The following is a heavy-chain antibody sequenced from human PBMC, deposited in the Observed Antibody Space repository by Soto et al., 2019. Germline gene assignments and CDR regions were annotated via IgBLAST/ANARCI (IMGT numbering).Heavy chain of an antibody. CDR3: ARGGGSSWFYYYYGMDV. D-gene: IGHD6-13*01. CDR1: GFTFSSYG. V-gene: IGHV3-33*01. J-gene: IGHJ6*02. Sequence: PGGPLRLSCAASGFTFSSYGMHWVRQAPGKGLEWVAVIWYDGSNKYYADSVKGRFIISRDNSKNTLYLQMNSLRAEDTAVYYCARGGGSSWFYYYYGMDVWGQGTTVTVSS. CDR2: IWYDGSNK.